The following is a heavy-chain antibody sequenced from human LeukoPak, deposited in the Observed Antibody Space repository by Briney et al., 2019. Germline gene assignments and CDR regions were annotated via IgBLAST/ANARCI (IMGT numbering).Heavy chain of an antibody. Sequence: PSETLSLTCTVSGGSISSSSYYWGWIRQPPGKGLEWIGSIYYSGSTYYNPSLKSRVTISVDTSKNQFSLKLSSVTAADTAVYYCARRTIAVPEDYWGQGTLVTVSS. J-gene: IGHJ4*02. CDR2: IYYSGST. CDR1: GGSISSSSYY. V-gene: IGHV4-39*01. D-gene: IGHD6-19*01. CDR3: ARRTIAVPEDY.